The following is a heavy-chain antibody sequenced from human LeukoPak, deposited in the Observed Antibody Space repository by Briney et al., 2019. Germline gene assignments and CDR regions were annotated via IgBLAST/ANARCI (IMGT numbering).Heavy chain of an antibody. CDR3: ARHGVASGSSSDY. CDR2: IDPSDSYT. Sequence: GESLRISCKGSGDSFISYWISWVRQMPGKGLEWMGRIDPSDSYTNYSPSFQGHVTISADKSISTVYLQWSSLKASDTAMYYCARHGVASGSSSDYWGQGTLVTVSS. D-gene: IGHD1-26*01. J-gene: IGHJ4*02. V-gene: IGHV5-10-1*01. CDR1: GDSFISYW.